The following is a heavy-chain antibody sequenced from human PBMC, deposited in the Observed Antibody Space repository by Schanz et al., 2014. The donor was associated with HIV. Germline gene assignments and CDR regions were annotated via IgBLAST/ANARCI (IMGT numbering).Heavy chain of an antibody. V-gene: IGHV3-11*04. CDR3: ARGSGPYYYYYGMDV. J-gene: IGHJ6*02. D-gene: IGHD3-10*01. CDR2: ISGSGSII. Sequence: QVQLVESGGGLVKPGGSLRLSCAASGFTFSDYFMTWIRQAPGRGLEWVSYISGSGSIIDYADSVKGRFTISRDNSKNTLYLQMNSLRVEDTAVYYCARGSGPYYYYYGMDVWGQGTTVTVSS. CDR1: GFTFSDYF.